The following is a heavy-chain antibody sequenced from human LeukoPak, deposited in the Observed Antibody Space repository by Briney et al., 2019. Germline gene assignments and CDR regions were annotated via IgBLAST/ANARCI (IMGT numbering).Heavy chain of an antibody. CDR3: AKDRSGYDYH. V-gene: IGHV4-34*01. CDR2: INHSGST. J-gene: IGHJ4*02. Sequence: PSETLSLTCAVYGGSFSGYYWSWIRQPPGKGLEWIGEINHSGSTNYNPSLKSRVTISVDTSKNQFSLKLSSVTAADTAVYYCAKDRSGYDYHWGQGTLVTVSS. D-gene: IGHD5-12*01. CDR1: GGSFSGYY.